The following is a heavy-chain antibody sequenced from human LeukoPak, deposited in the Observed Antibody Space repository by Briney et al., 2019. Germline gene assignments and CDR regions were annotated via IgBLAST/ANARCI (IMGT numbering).Heavy chain of an antibody. Sequence: ASVKVSCKASGYTFTNYDINWVRQATGQGLEWMGWMNPNSGNTGYAQKFQGRVTITADKSTSTAYMELSSLRSEDTAVYYCARDQTGIAVAWGQGTLVTVSS. J-gene: IGHJ4*02. V-gene: IGHV1-8*01. D-gene: IGHD6-19*01. CDR3: ARDQTGIAVA. CDR1: GYTFTNYD. CDR2: MNPNSGNT.